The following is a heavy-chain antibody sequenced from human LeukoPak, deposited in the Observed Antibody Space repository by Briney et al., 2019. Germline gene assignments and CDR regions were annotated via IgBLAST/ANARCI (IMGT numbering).Heavy chain of an antibody. CDR1: GYTFTSYA. D-gene: IGHD3-10*01. CDR2: INAGNGNT. Sequence: ASVKVSCKASGYTFTSYAMHWVRQAPGQRLEWMGWINAGNGNTKYSQKFQGRVTITRDTSASTAYMELSSLRSEDTAVYYCARPRDAYYYGSGSTHFDYWGQGTLVTVSS. CDR3: ARPRDAYYYGSGSTHFDY. V-gene: IGHV1-3*01. J-gene: IGHJ4*02.